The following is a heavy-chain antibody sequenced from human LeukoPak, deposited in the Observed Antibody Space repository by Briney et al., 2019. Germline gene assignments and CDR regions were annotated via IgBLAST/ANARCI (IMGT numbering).Heavy chain of an antibody. D-gene: IGHD3-10*01. J-gene: IGHJ6*03. Sequence: GGSLRLSCAASGFTFSSYGMHWVRQAPGKGLEWVAVISYDGSNKYYADSVKGRFTISRDNSKNTLYLQMNSLRAEDTAVYYCARDAIYGSGSYYYYYMDVWGKGTTVTVSS. CDR2: ISYDGSNK. CDR1: GFTFSSYG. CDR3: ARDAIYGSGSYYYYYMDV. V-gene: IGHV3-30*19.